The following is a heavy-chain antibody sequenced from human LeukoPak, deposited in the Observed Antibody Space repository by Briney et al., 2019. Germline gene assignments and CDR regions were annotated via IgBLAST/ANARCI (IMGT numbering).Heavy chain of an antibody. Sequence: SVKVSCKASGGTFSSYAISWVRQAPGQGLEWMGGIIPIFGTANYAQKFQGRVTITADESTSTAYMELSSLRSEDTAVYYCARVLSQPAYYFDYWGQGTLVSVSS. D-gene: IGHD2-2*01. V-gene: IGHV1-69*01. CDR3: ARVLSQPAYYFDY. J-gene: IGHJ4*02. CDR1: GGTFSSYA. CDR2: IIPIFGTA.